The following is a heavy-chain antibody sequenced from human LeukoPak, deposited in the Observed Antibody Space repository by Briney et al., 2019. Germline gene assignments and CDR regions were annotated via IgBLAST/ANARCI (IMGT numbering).Heavy chain of an antibody. Sequence: GGSLRLSCAASGFTFNNYIMNWVRQAPGKGLEWVSYISSTGSTIYYADSVKGRFTISRDNAKNSLYLQMNSLRAEDTAVYYCARSNWGTYSSGWYYFDYWGQGTLVTVSS. D-gene: IGHD6-19*01. CDR2: ISSTGSTI. CDR1: GFTFNNYI. J-gene: IGHJ4*02. CDR3: ARSNWGTYSSGWYYFDY. V-gene: IGHV3-48*04.